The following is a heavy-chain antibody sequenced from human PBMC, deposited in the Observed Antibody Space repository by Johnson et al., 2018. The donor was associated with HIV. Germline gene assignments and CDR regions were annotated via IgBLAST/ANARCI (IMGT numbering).Heavy chain of an antibody. CDR1: KFTFSSYA. CDR3: ASFAAAGDACDI. Sequence: QVQLVESGGGVVQPGRSLRLSCAASKFTFSSYAMHWVRQAPGKGLEWVAVMSHDGSNKYYADSVKGRFTISRDNSKNTLYLQMNSLRAEDTAVYYCASFAAAGDACDIWGQRTMVTVSS. CDR2: MSHDGSNK. J-gene: IGHJ3*02. D-gene: IGHD6-13*01. V-gene: IGHV3-30-3*01.